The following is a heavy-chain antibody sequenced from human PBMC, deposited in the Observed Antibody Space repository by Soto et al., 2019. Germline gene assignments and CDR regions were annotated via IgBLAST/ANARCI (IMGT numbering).Heavy chain of an antibody. J-gene: IGHJ6*02. CDR2: IIPIFGTA. CDR3: AKVKYSSPMGYYYGMDV. CDR1: GVTFSKFI. D-gene: IGHD6-19*01. Sequence: QVQLEQSGGEVKKPGSSVKVSCKASGVTFSKFIMTWVRQAPGLGLEWVGGIIPIFGTANYAQKFQGRVTITGDESTSTSYLEVSDLRSEDTAGYYCAKVKYSSPMGYYYGMDVWGQGTAVTVSS. V-gene: IGHV1-69*01.